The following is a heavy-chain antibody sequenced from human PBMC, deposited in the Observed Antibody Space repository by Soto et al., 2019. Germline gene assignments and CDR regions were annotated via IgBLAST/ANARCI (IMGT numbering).Heavy chain of an antibody. V-gene: IGHV4-4*02. J-gene: IGHJ4*02. CDR3: AIGRTTVVTFFDD. Sequence: TLSLTCAVSGGSFTSNNWWTWVRQPPGQGLEWIGEIYRTGSTNYNPSLKSRVTISLDESKNQFSLKLTSLTAADTAVYYCAIGRTTVVTFFDDWGQGILVTV. CDR2: IYRTGST. CDR1: GGSFTSNNW. D-gene: IGHD4-17*01.